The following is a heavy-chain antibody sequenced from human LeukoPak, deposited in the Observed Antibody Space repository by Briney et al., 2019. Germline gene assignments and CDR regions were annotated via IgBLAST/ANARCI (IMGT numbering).Heavy chain of an antibody. CDR1: GYTFTSYG. D-gene: IGHD5-18*01. J-gene: IGHJ6*03. V-gene: IGHV1-18*01. Sequence: GASVKVSCKASGYTFTSYGISWVRQAPGQGLEWMGWISAYNGNTNYAQKLQGRVTMTTDTSTSTAYMELRSLRSDDTAVYYCARYVDTAMVRGYYYYYYMDVWGKGTTVTVSS. CDR3: ARYVDTAMVRGYYYYYYMDV. CDR2: ISAYNGNT.